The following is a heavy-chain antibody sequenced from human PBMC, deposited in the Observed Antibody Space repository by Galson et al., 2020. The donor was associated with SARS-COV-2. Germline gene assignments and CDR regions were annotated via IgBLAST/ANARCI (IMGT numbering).Heavy chain of an antibody. CDR1: GFSFSNYW. V-gene: IGHV3-7*05. Sequence: SCTASGFSFSNYWMRWVRQAPGKGLAWVANINHDGSETFYGASAKGRFAISRDNAKNSLYLQLNSLRAEDTAVYYCARDSWTVGDLNYYHYGLDVWGQGTLVTVSS. CDR3: ARDSWTVGDLNYYHYGLDV. J-gene: IGHJ6*02. CDR2: INHDGSET. D-gene: IGHD4-17*01.